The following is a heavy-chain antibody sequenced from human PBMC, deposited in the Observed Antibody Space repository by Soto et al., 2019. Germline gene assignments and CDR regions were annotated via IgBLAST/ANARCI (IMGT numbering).Heavy chain of an antibody. Sequence: QVQLQESGPGLVKPSETLSLTCTVSGGSISSYHWSWIRQPPGKGLEWIGYIYYTGSTNYNPSLKVRLTISVDTSKNQFSLKRSAVTAADTAVYYCARLPGADYGGSFAPWGQGTLVTVAS. D-gene: IGHD4-17*01. CDR1: GGSISSYH. V-gene: IGHV4-59*01. J-gene: IGHJ5*02. CDR3: ARLPGADYGGSFAP. CDR2: IYYTGST.